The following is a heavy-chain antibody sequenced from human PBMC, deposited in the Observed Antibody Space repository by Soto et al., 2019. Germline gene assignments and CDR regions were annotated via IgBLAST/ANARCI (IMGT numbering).Heavy chain of an antibody. CDR2: IWYDGSNK. CDR1: GFTFSSYG. V-gene: IGHV3-33*01. J-gene: IGHJ1*01. CDR3: ARDMAGGQLVRLRAFQH. D-gene: IGHD6-13*01. Sequence: QVQLVESGGGVVQPGRSLRLSCAASGFTFSSYGMHWVRQAPGKGLEWVAVIWYDGSNKYYADSVKGRFTISRDNSKNTLYLQMNSLRAEDTAVYYCARDMAGGQLVRLRAFQHWGQGTLVTVSS.